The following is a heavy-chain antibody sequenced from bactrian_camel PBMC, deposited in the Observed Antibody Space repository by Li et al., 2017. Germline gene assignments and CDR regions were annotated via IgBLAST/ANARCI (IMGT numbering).Heavy chain of an antibody. D-gene: IGHD4*01. CDR2: MDKFGVS. V-gene: IGHV3S26*01. CDR3: ATRDGPVCALFLRWDD. CDR1: RYDVASDW. J-gene: IGHJ4*01. Sequence: HVQLVESGGGLVQTGGSLRLSCAASRYDVASDWMAWFRQYPGKEREDIACMDKFGVSRYAEDVKGRFANSKDTAKNTLYLQMNSLKPEDTALYYCATRDGPVCALFLRWDDWGQGTQVTVS.